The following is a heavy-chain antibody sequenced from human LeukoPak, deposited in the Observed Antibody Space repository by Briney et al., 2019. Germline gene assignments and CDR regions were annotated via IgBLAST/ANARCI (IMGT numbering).Heavy chain of an antibody. D-gene: IGHD2-15*01. CDR3: ARDLVVQGAG. CDR2: ISAYNGNT. Sequence: GASVKVSCKASGYTFTSYGISWVRQAPGQGLEWMGRISAYNGNTNYAQKLQGRVTMTRDTSISTAYMELSRLRSDDTAVYYCARDLVVQGAGWGQGTLVTVSS. CDR1: GYTFTSYG. J-gene: IGHJ4*02. V-gene: IGHV1-18*01.